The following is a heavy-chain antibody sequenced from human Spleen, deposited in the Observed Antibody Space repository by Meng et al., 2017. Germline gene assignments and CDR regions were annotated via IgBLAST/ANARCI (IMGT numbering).Heavy chain of an antibody. Sequence: GESLKISCAASGFTFSNAWMSWVRQAPGKGLEWVGRIKSKTDGGTTDYAAPVKGRFTISRDDSKNTLYLQMNSLKTEDTAVYYCTTDRGEWEPRKNWYFDLWGRGTLVTVSS. CDR1: GFTFSNAW. D-gene: IGHD1-26*01. CDR3: TTDRGEWEPRKNWYFDL. CDR2: IKSKTDGGTT. J-gene: IGHJ2*01. V-gene: IGHV3-15*01.